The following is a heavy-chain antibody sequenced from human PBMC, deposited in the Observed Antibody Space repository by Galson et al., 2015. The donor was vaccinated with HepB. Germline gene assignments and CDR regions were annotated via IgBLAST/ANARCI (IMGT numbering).Heavy chain of an antibody. V-gene: IGHV1-3*01. CDR3: ARGKGRILTGYSLWGYFDY. Sequence: SVKVSCKASGYTFTSYAMHWVRQAPGQRLEWMGWINAGNGNTKYSQKFQGRVTITRDTSASTAYMELSSLRSEDTAVYYCARGKGRILTGYSLWGYFDYWGQGTLVTVSS. D-gene: IGHD3-9*01. CDR2: INAGNGNT. J-gene: IGHJ4*02. CDR1: GYTFTSYA.